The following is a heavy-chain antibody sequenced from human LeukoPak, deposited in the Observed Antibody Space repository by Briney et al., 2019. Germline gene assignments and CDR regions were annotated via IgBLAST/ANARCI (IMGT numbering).Heavy chain of an antibody. CDR2: IYYSGST. J-gene: IGHJ4*02. Sequence: SETLSLTCTVSGGSISSSSYYWGWIRQPPGKGLEWIGSIYYSGSTYYNPSLKSRVTISVDTSKSQFSLKLSSVTAADTAVYYCARTRGYYDYVWGSYRYHYYFDYWGQGTLVTVSS. CDR1: GGSISSSSYY. D-gene: IGHD3-16*02. V-gene: IGHV4-39*07. CDR3: ARTRGYYDYVWGSYRYHYYFDY.